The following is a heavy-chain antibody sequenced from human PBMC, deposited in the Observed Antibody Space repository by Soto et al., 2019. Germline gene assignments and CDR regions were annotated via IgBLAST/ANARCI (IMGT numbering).Heavy chain of an antibody. CDR2: INHSGST. J-gene: IGHJ3*01. V-gene: IGHV4-34*01. CDR1: GGSFRGYY. Sequence: QVQLQRWGAGLLRPSETLSLTCAVSGGSFRGYYWTWLRQSPGRGLEWIGEINHSGSTNSNPSLKSRLTISVDTSKTEFSMNLTSVTAADAATYYCARGRGFMSRNALDLWGQGTRVIVSS. CDR3: ARGRGFMSRNALDL.